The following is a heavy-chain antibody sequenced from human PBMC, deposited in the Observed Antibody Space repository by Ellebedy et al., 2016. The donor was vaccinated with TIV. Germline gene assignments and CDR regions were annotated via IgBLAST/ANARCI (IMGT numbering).Heavy chain of an antibody. V-gene: IGHV3-23*03. CDR2: LYSGGNT. CDR1: GFTFSSYA. Sequence: GESLKISXAASGFTFSSYAMSWVRQAPGKGLEWVSVLYSGGNTYYADSVKGRFTISRDQSKNTLYLQMNSLRAEDTALYYCVRGLGEQLSPLGFWGQGALVTVSS. D-gene: IGHD3-16*01. J-gene: IGHJ4*02. CDR3: VRGLGEQLSPLGF.